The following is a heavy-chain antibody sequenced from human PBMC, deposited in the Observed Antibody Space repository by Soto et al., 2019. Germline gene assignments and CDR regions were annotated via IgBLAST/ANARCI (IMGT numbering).Heavy chain of an antibody. Sequence: QVQLVESGGGVVQPGRSLRLSCAASGFTFSSYGMHGVRQAPGKGLEWVAVISYDGSNKYYADSVKGRFTISRDNSKNTLYLQRNSLRAEDTAVYYCAKKGNDYGDYFDYCGQGTLVTVSS. CDR1: GFTFSSYG. V-gene: IGHV3-30*18. CDR2: ISYDGSNK. CDR3: AKKGNDYGDYFDY. D-gene: IGHD4-17*01. J-gene: IGHJ4*02.